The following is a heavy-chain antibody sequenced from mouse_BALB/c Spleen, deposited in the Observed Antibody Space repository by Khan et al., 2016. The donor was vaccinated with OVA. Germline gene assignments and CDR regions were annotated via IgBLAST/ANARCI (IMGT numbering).Heavy chain of an antibody. V-gene: IGHV5-6*01. J-gene: IGHJ4*01. CDR1: GFTFSSYD. Sequence: EVELVESGGDLVKPGGSLKLSCAASGFTFSSYDMSWVRQTPDKRLEWVATISSGGSYTYYPDSVKGRFTISRDNAKNTLYLQMSSLKSEDTAMYCYARHLYDYDDAMDYWGQGTSVTVSS. D-gene: IGHD2-4*01. CDR3: ARHLYDYDDAMDY. CDR2: ISSGGSYT.